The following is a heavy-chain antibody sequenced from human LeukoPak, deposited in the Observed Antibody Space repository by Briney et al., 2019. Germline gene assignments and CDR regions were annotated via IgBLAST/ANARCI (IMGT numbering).Heavy chain of an antibody. Sequence: LGESLKISCRGSGYSFTSYWISWVRQMPGEGLEWMGRIDPSDSYTNYSPSFQGHVTISADKSISTAYLQWSSLKASDTAMYYCARRLDYGDYRWFDPWGQGTLVTVSS. CDR1: GYSFTSYW. CDR2: IDPSDSYT. J-gene: IGHJ5*02. CDR3: ARRLDYGDYRWFDP. V-gene: IGHV5-10-1*01. D-gene: IGHD4-17*01.